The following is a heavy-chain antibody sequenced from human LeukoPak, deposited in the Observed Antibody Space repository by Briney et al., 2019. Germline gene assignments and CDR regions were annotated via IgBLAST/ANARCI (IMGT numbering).Heavy chain of an antibody. J-gene: IGHJ6*02. CDR2: FDPEDGET. D-gene: IGHD3-16*01. Sequence: ASVKVSCKVSGYTLTELSIHWVRQAPGKGLEWMGGFDPEDGETIYAQKFQGRVTMTEDTSTDTAYMELSSLTPEDTAVYYCATDSSEITFGGGTFGLDVWGQGTTVTVSS. CDR1: GYTLTELS. CDR3: ATDSSEITFGGGTFGLDV. V-gene: IGHV1-24*01.